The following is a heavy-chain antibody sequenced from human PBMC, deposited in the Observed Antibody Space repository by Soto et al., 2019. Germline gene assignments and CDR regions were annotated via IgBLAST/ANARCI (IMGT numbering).Heavy chain of an antibody. CDR1: GFTFSSYA. J-gene: IGHJ6*02. CDR3: ARENPGFGYYNGMDV. CDR2: IWYDGSNK. Sequence: QVQLVESGGGVVQPGRSLRLSCAASGFTFSSYAMHWVRQAPGKGLESVAVIWYDGSNKYYADSVKGRFTISRDNSKNALYLQMNSLRAEDTAVYYCARENPGFGYYNGMDVWGRGTAVTVSS. D-gene: IGHD3-10*01. V-gene: IGHV3-33*01.